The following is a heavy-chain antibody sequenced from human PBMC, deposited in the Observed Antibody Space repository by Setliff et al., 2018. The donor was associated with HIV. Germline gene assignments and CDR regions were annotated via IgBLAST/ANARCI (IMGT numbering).Heavy chain of an antibody. CDR3: ARGSFIGDYYYFDY. D-gene: IGHD3-10*01. V-gene: IGHV4-59*08. CDR1: GGSFSGYY. J-gene: IGHJ4*02. CDR2: IYVYNSGST. Sequence: LSLTCSVSGGSFSGYYWSWIRQPPGKGLEWIGYIYVYNSGSTNYNPSLKSRVTISVDTSKNQFSLKLSSVTAADTAVYYCARGSFIGDYYYFDYWGQGTLVTVSS.